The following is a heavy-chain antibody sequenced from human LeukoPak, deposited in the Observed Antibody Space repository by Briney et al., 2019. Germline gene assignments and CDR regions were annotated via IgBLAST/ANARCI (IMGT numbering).Heavy chain of an antibody. V-gene: IGHV4-34*01. CDR3: ARKAYYGSGKFKSHYGMDV. CDR2: IKQSGST. Sequence: SETLSLTCAVYGVSFTGYYWSWIRQPPGKGLEWIGEIKQSGSTNFTPSLESRVTLSVDPSKNQFSLKVGSVTAADTAVYYCARKAYYGSGKFKSHYGMDVWANGTTVTVSS. J-gene: IGHJ6*04. CDR1: GVSFTGYY. D-gene: IGHD3-10*01.